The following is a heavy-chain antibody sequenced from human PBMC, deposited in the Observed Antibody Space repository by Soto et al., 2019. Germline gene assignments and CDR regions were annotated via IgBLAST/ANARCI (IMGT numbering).Heavy chain of an antibody. V-gene: IGHV1-69*13. J-gene: IGHJ3*02. D-gene: IGHD6-19*01. CDR3: AREWDNSPVAGSEAYEI. CDR1: GGSFSSQA. Sequence: SVKVSCQASGGSFSSQAFSWVRQAPGQGLEWVGGIVPMYDTPVYAQNLRDRVTISADGSTTTVYLELSSVTSDDTAVYFCAREWDNSPVAGSEAYEIWGQGTRVTVS. CDR2: IVPMYDTP.